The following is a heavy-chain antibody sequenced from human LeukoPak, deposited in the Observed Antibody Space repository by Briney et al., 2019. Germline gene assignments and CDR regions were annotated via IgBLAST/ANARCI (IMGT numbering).Heavy chain of an antibody. CDR1: GGSFSGYY. CDR3: ARLNPWSQVSAFDI. D-gene: IGHD2-15*01. J-gene: IGHJ3*02. V-gene: IGHV4-34*01. Sequence: SETLSLTCVVHGGSFSGYYWSWIRQPPGKGLEWIGEINHSGRTNYNPSLKSRVTISVDTSKNQFSLKLSSVTAADTAAYYCARLNPWSQVSAFDIWDQGTMVTVSS. CDR2: INHSGRT.